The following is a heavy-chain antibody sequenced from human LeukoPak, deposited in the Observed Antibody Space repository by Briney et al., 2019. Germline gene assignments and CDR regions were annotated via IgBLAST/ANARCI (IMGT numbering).Heavy chain of an antibody. D-gene: IGHD3-16*01. J-gene: IGHJ3*02. CDR3: ARGVGGVREGFDI. V-gene: IGHV4-61*01. CDR1: GDSVSSESYH. CDR2: ICNSGSS. Sequence: SETLSLTCTVSGDSVSSESYHWSWIRQPPGKGLEWIAYICNSGSSNYNPSLKSRVTISVDTSKNQFSLKLNSVTAADTAQYHCARGVGGVREGFDIWGQGTMVTVSS.